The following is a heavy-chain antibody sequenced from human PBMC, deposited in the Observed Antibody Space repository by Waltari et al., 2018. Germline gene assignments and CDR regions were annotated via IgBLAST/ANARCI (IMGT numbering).Heavy chain of an antibody. J-gene: IGHJ3*01. Sequence: QMYLVESGGTGVQPGTSLTLSCAASGFTFNKNNMHWVRQAPGKGLEWVSFILYDGSDDSYADSVKGRFTISRDNSKHTIFLQMIGLKVEDTAVYFCAKDSGSGGYAFDVWGQGTMVTVSS. D-gene: IGHD1-26*01. CDR3: AKDSGSGGYAFDV. V-gene: IGHV3-30*02. CDR2: ILYDGSDD. CDR1: GFTFNKNN.